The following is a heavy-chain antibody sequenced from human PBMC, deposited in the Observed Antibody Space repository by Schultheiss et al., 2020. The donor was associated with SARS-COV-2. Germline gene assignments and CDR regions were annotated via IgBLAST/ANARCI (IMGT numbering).Heavy chain of an antibody. CDR1: GGSISSYY. J-gene: IGHJ4*02. CDR3: ARGEMAPGGGLDY. V-gene: IGHV4-59*01. D-gene: IGHD5-24*01. CDR2: IYYSGST. Sequence: LSCTVSGGSISSYYWSWIRQPPGKGLEWIGYIYYSGSTNYNPSLKSRVTISVDTSKNQFSLKLSSVTAADTAVYYCARGEMAPGGGLDYWGQGTLVTVSS.